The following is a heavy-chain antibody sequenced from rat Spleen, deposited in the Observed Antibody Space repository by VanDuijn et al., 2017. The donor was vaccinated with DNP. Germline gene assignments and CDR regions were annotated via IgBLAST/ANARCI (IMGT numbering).Heavy chain of an antibody. D-gene: IGHD1-5*01. J-gene: IGHJ2*01. CDR2: IQSGGST. V-gene: IGHV2-27*01. Sequence: QVQLQESGPGLVQPSQTXSLTCTVSGFSLISYHIHWVRQPPGKGLEWVGRIQSGGSTDYNSALKSRLSISRDTSKSQVFLKSKSLQTEDTAIYFCTRSDRYKFDYWGQGVMVTVSS. CDR3: TRSDRYKFDY. CDR1: GFSLISYH.